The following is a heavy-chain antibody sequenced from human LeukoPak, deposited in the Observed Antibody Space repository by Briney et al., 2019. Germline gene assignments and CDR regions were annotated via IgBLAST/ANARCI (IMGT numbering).Heavy chain of an antibody. D-gene: IGHD3-22*01. Sequence: ASVKVSCKVSGYTLTELSMHWVRQAPGKGLEWMGGFDPEDGETIYAQKFQGRVTMTEDTSTDTAYMELSSLRSEDTAVYYCATDRYYYDSSGYYFYYYMDVWAKGPRSPSP. V-gene: IGHV1-24*01. J-gene: IGHJ6*03. CDR1: GYTLTELS. CDR3: ATDRYYYDSSGYYFYYYMDV. CDR2: FDPEDGET.